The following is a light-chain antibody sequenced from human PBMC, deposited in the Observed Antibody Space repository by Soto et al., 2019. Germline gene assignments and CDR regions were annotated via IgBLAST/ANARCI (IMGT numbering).Light chain of an antibody. J-gene: IGLJ2*01. CDR3: SSYTPGTVI. CDR2: DVS. CDR1: SSDVGGYNY. V-gene: IGLV2-14*01. Sequence: QSALTQPASVSGSPGQSITFSCTGTSSDVGGYNYVSWYQQHPGKAPKLLIYDVSHRPSGISNRFSGSKSGNTASLTISGLQAEDEADYYCSSYTPGTVIFGGGTKVTVL.